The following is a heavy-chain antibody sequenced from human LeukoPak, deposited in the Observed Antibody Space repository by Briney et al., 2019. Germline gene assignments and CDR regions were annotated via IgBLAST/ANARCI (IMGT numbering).Heavy chain of an antibody. Sequence: RASVKVSCKASGGTFSSYAISWGRQAPGQGLEWRGGIIPIFGTANYAQKFQGRVTITADKSTSTAYMELSSLRSEDTAVYYCARARIAAAGHFDYWGQGTLVTASS. CDR1: GGTFSSYA. CDR2: IIPIFGTA. D-gene: IGHD6-13*01. J-gene: IGHJ4*02. CDR3: ARARIAAAGHFDY. V-gene: IGHV1-69*06.